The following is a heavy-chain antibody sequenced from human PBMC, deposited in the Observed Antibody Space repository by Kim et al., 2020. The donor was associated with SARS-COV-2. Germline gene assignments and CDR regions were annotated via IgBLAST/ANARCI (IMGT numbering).Heavy chain of an antibody. Sequence: GGSLRLSCAASGFTFSNYAMSWVRQAPGKGLEWVSAISGSGYTTHYADSVKGRFAISRDNSKNTLYLQRNSLRAEDTAVYYCAKKKDSSSPYFHYWGQGTLVTVSS. D-gene: IGHD6-6*01. CDR3: AKKKDSSSPYFHY. CDR2: ISGSGYTT. CDR1: GFTFSNYA. V-gene: IGHV3-23*01. J-gene: IGHJ4*02.